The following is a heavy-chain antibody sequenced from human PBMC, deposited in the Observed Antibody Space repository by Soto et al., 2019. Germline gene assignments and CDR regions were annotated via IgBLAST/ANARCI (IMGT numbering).Heavy chain of an antibody. CDR2: IIPMFETT. CDR1: GGAFGSYA. CDR3: TRHRGYSSGYWGQDF. Sequence: QVQLVQSGAEVKKPGSSVKVSCKASGGAFGSYAINWVRQAPGQGLEWMGGIIPMFETTNYAQRFQGRVTVTADESTSTVYLELTRLRSEDTGMYYCTRHRGYSSGYWGQDFCGPGTLVTVSS. J-gene: IGHJ4*02. V-gene: IGHV1-69*01. D-gene: IGHD5-12*01.